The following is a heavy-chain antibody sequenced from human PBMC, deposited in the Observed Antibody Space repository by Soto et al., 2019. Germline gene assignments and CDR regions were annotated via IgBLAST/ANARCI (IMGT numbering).Heavy chain of an antibody. D-gene: IGHD2-2*01. CDR1: GDSISSSDSY. J-gene: IGHJ6*02. CDR3: ARFSTLGKDYGVDV. CDR2: INSSGRT. Sequence: QVQLQESGPGLVKPSQTLSLPCSVSGDSISSSDSYWNFIRQAPGKGLEWIGYINSSGRTYYKPSLTSRVSISIDPSTNRFSLRMTSVTVADTAVYFCARFSTLGKDYGVDVWGQGSTGSVSS. V-gene: IGHV4-30-4*01.